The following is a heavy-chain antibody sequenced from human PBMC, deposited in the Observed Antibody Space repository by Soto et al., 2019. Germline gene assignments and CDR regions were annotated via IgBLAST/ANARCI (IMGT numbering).Heavy chain of an antibody. Sequence: SQTLSLTCAISGDSVSGNSGAWNWIRQSPSRGLEWLGRTYYRSKWYIDYAVSVKSRITINPDTSKNQFSLQLNSVTPEDTAVYYCAREGIGYQDYYSYVMYVWGQGTTVTVS. CDR2: TYYRSKWYI. V-gene: IGHV6-1*01. D-gene: IGHD3-22*01. CDR1: GDSVSGNSGA. CDR3: AREGIGYQDYYSYVMYV. J-gene: IGHJ6*02.